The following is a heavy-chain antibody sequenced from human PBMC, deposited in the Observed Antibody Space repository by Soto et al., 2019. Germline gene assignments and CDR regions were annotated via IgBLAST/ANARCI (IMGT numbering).Heavy chain of an antibody. CDR2: IYHSGST. CDR3: ARGRGATAPRYYYYGMDV. J-gene: IGHJ6*02. V-gene: IGHV4-38-2*01. Sequence: ASETLSLTCAVSGYSISSGYYWGWIRQPPGKGLEWIGSIYHSGSTYYNPSLKSRVTISVDTSKNQFSLKLSSVTAADTAVYYCARGRGATAPRYYYYGMDVWGQGTTVTVSS. CDR1: GYSISSGYY. D-gene: IGHD1-26*01.